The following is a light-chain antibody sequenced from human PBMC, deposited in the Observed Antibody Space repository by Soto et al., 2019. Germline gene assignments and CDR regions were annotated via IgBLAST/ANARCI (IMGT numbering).Light chain of an antibody. Sequence: DIQLTQTPSSLSASVRDRLTITCRASQSIRTYFTWYQQKPGKAPKLLLYAASSLQSGVPSSCSGSGSGTDFTLTISSLQPADFASYYCQLSDSSFTFGQGTRL. J-gene: IGKJ5*01. CDR1: QSIRTY. CDR2: AAS. V-gene: IGKV1-39*01. CDR3: QLSDSSFT.